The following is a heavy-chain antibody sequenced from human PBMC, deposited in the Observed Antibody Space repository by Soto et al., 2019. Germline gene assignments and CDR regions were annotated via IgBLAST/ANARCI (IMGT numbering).Heavy chain of an antibody. D-gene: IGHD2-8*02. V-gene: IGHV3-53*02. CDR1: GFTVSTYN. CDR2: TYSGGST. CDR3: ARKLSGAVHWWADGMDV. J-gene: IGHJ6*02. Sequence: EVHLVESGGGLMQPGGSLRLSCAASGFTVSTYNMIWVRQAPVKGLEWVSVTYSGGSTQYADAVKGRFTVSRHNSQSALYLQMSSLIDEDAAVYYCARKLSGAVHWWADGMDVWGRGTTVPVSS.